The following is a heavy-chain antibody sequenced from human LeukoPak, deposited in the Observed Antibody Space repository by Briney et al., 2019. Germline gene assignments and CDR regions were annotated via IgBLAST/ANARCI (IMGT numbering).Heavy chain of an antibody. CDR1: GFTFSSYW. D-gene: IGHD1-1*01. CDR3: ARAQLAYYNYYMDV. V-gene: IGHV3-74*01. J-gene: IGHJ6*03. CDR2: INSDGSST. Sequence: GGSLRLSCAASGFTFSSYWMHWVRQAPGKGLVWVSRINSDGSSTSYGDSVTGRFTISRDNAKNTLYLQMNSLRAEDTAVYYCARAQLAYYNYYMDVWVKGTAVTVS.